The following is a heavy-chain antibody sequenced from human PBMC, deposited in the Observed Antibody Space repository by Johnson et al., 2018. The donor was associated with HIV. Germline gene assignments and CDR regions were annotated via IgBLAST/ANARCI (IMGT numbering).Heavy chain of an antibody. D-gene: IGHD4-23*01. CDR1: GFTFSNYG. CDR3: AKDVSVVTPSGSFDI. Sequence: QVQLVESGGGVVQPGRSLRLSCAASGFTFSNYGMHWVRQAPGKGLEWVAVITFEGSDKYYADSVKGRVTIYRDDSKNTLYLRLNSLRPEDSAVYYCAKDVSVVTPSGSFDIWGQGTRVTVSS. V-gene: IGHV3-30*18. CDR2: ITFEGSDK. J-gene: IGHJ3*02.